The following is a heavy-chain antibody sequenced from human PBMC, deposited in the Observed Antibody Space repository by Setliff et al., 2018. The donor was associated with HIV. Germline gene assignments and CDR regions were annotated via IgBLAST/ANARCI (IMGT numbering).Heavy chain of an antibody. J-gene: IGHJ6*03. Sequence: SETLSLTCTVSGVSISDYYWSWIRQPPGKGLEGIGYIYFSGSTNYNPSLKSRVTMSLDTSKSQFSLKLSSVTAADTAVYYCARDRVHNPSYNFLSGPTNYYYYMDVWGKGTTVTVSS. CDR3: ARDRVHNPSYNFLSGPTNYYYYMDV. D-gene: IGHD3-3*01. V-gene: IGHV4-59*13. CDR1: GVSISDYY. CDR2: IYFSGST.